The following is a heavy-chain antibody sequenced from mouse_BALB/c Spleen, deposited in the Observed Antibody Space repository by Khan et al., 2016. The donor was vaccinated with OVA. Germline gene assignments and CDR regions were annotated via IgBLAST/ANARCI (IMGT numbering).Heavy chain of an antibody. CDR3: WILL. CDR1: GFTFSNYW. CDR2: IRLKSDDYVT. Sequence: QLEESGGGLVQPGGSMKLSCVASGFTFSNYWMNWVRQPPERRLEWVAEIRLKSDDYVTHYAESVQGRFTISRVDSKSSVYLQMSNLRAEDTCIYYCWILLWGQGTTLTVSS. J-gene: IGHJ2*01. V-gene: IGHV6-6*02.